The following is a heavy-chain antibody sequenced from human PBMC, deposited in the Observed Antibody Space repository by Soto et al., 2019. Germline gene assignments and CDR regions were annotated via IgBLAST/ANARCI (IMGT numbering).Heavy chain of an antibody. CDR1: GGSFSGYY. Sequence: SETLSLTCAVYGGSFSGYYWSWIRQPPGKGLEWIGEINHSGSTDYNPSLKSRVTISVDTSKNQFSLKLSSVTAADTAVYYCARSGYYYPFDYWGQGTLVTVYS. CDR2: INHSGST. V-gene: IGHV4-34*01. CDR3: ARSGYYYPFDY. D-gene: IGHD3-22*01. J-gene: IGHJ4*02.